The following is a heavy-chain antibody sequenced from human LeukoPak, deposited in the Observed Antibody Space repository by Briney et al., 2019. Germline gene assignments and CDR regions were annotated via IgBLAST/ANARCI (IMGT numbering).Heavy chain of an antibody. J-gene: IGHJ4*02. CDR3: ARSVPLGGYKYGYFDY. Sequence: GGSLRLSCAASGFTFSTYGMHWVRQAPGKGLEWVAVIWYDGSNKYYADSVKGRFTIPRDNSKNTLYLQMNSLRAEDTAVYYCARSVPLGGYKYGYFDYWGQGTLVTVSS. CDR2: IWYDGSNK. V-gene: IGHV3-33*01. CDR1: GFTFSTYG. D-gene: IGHD5-18*01.